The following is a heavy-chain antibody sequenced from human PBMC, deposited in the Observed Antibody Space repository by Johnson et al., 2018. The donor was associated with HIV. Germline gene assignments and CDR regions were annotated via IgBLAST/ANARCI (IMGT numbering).Heavy chain of an antibody. V-gene: IGHV3-64*01. Sequence: VKGRFTISRDNSKNTLYLQMGSLRAEDMAVYYCARGRGIDAFDIWGQGTMVTVS. D-gene: IGHD3-10*01. J-gene: IGHJ3*02. CDR3: ARGRGIDAFDI.